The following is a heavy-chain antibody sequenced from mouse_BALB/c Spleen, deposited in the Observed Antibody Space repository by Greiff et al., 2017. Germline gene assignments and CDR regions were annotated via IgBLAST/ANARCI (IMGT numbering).Heavy chain of an antibody. Sequence: EVMLVESGGGLVQPGGSMKLSCVASGFTFSNYWMNWVRQSPEKGLEWVAEIRLKSNNYATHYAESVKGRFTISRDDSKSSVYLQMNNLRAEDTGIYYCTPIYYDYDGFAYWGQGTLVTVSA. D-gene: IGHD2-4*01. CDR3: TPIYYDYDGFAY. CDR1: GFTFSNYW. V-gene: IGHV6-6*02. CDR2: IRLKSNNYAT. J-gene: IGHJ3*01.